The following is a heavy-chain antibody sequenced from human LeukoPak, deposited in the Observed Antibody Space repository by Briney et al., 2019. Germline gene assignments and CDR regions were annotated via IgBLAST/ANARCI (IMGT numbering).Heavy chain of an antibody. CDR3: ASGGDYDSSGYLRRAFDI. CDR1: GGSISSSSYY. Sequence: SETLSLTCTVSGGSISSSSYYWGWIRQPPGKGLEWIGSIYYSGNTYYNPSLKSRVTISVDTSKNHFSLKLSSVTAADTAVYYCASGGDYDSSGYLRRAFDIWGQGTMVTVSS. D-gene: IGHD3-22*01. CDR2: IYYSGNT. J-gene: IGHJ3*02. V-gene: IGHV4-39*07.